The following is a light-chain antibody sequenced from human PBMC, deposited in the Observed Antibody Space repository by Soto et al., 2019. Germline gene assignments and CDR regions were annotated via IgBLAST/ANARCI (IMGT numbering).Light chain of an antibody. Sequence: DIQMTQSPSSLSASVGDRVTITCRASQSISNYLNWYQQKPGKAPKLLIYAASSLQSGVPSRFKGNRSGTDFTLTISILQHEDFASYYCQQSYTTPLTFGGGTKVEI. CDR1: QSISNY. CDR2: AAS. V-gene: IGKV1-39*01. CDR3: QQSYTTPLT. J-gene: IGKJ4*01.